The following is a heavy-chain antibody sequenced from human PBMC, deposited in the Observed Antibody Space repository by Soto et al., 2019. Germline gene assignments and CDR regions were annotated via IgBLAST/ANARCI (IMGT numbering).Heavy chain of an antibody. V-gene: IGHV1-69*04. CDR3: ARDLHYDILTGYYNDGDY. D-gene: IGHD3-9*01. Sequence: ASVKVSCKASGGTFSSYTISWVRQAPGQGLEWMGRIIPILGIANYAQKFQGRVTITADKSTSTAYMELSSLRSEDTAVYYCARDLHYDILTGYYNDGDYWGQGTLVTVSS. CDR1: GGTFSSYT. J-gene: IGHJ4*02. CDR2: IIPILGIA.